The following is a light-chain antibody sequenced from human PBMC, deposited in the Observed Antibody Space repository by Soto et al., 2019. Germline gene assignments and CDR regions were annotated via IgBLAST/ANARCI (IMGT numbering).Light chain of an antibody. CDR2: GAS. Sequence: EILLTQSPGTLSSSPGERVTLSCRASQSVSSTYLSWYQLKPGQAPRLLIYGASTRATGIPDRFSGSGSGTDFTLTISRLEPEDFAVYYCQQYGFSDRAFGQGTKV. V-gene: IGKV3-20*01. J-gene: IGKJ1*01. CDR1: QSVSSTY. CDR3: QQYGFSDRA.